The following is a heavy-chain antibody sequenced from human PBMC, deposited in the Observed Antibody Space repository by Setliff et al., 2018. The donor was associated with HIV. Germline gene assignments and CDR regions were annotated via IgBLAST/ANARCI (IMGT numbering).Heavy chain of an antibody. CDR2: ISGSGGRK. V-gene: IGHV3-23*01. Sequence: PGGSLRLSCAASGFTFSIYAMSWVRQAPGKGREWVSAISGSGGRKHSEDSVKGRFTISRDNSKTTFYLQMNSLRVEDTAVYYCANDFWGGPSGGWGQGTLVTVSS. CDR3: ANDFWGGPSGG. D-gene: IGHD3-3*01. CDR1: GFTFSIYA. J-gene: IGHJ4*02.